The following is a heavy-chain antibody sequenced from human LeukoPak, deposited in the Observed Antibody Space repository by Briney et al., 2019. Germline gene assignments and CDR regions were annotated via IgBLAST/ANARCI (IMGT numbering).Heavy chain of an antibody. D-gene: IGHD1-26*01. CDR2: ISAYNGNT. CDR3: ARAQYSGSYPAWDP. V-gene: IGHV1-18*01. J-gene: IGHJ5*02. CDR1: GYTFTSYG. Sequence: ASVKVSCKASGYTFTSYGISWVRQAPGRGLEWMGWISAYNGNTNYAQKLQGRVTMTTDTSTSTAYMELRSLRSDDTAVYYCARAQYSGSYPAWDPWGQGTLVTVSS.